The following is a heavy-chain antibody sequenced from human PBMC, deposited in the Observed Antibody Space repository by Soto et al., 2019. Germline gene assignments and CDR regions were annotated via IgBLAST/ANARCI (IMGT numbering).Heavy chain of an antibody. D-gene: IGHD3-10*01. J-gene: IGHJ4*02. CDR3: ARDSLLWFGHSTYYFDY. V-gene: IGHV1-69*01. CDR1: GGTFSSYA. CDR2: IIPIFGTA. Sequence: QVQLVQSGAEVKKPGSSVKVSCTASGGTFSSYAISWVRQAPGQGLEWMGGIIPIFGTANYAQKFQGRVMITADESTSTAYMELSSLRSEDTAVYYCARDSLLWFGHSTYYFDYWGQGTLVTVSS.